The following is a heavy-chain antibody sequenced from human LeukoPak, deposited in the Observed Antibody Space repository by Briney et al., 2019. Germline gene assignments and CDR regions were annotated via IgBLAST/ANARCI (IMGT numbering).Heavy chain of an antibody. D-gene: IGHD2-2*01. Sequence: KSWETLSLTCTVSDGSISGYYWNWIRQSPGKGLEWIGSMFYSGSINYNPSLKSRVTMSVDTSKNQFSLKLSSVTAADTAVYYCARRGSSSSGYGLDVWGQGTTVTVSS. CDR2: MFYSGSI. CDR1: DGSISGYY. CDR3: ARRGSSSSGYGLDV. V-gene: IGHV4-59*08. J-gene: IGHJ6*02.